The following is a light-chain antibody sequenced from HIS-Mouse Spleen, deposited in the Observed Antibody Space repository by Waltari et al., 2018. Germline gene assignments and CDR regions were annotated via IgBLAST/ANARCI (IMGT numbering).Light chain of an antibody. CDR1: SLRTYY. V-gene: IGLV3-19*01. CDR3: NSRDSSGNHWV. J-gene: IGLJ3*02. Sequence: SELTQDPAVSVALGQTVRITCQGDSLRTYYASWYQQKPGQAPVLVIYGKNNRPSGIPDRFSGSSSGNTASLTITGAQAEDEADYYCNSRDSSGNHWVFGGGTKLTVL. CDR2: GKN.